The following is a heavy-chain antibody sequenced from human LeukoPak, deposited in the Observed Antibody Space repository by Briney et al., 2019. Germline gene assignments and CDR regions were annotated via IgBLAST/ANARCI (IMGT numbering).Heavy chain of an antibody. V-gene: IGHV3-48*03. Sequence: GGSLRLSCAASGFTFSSYEMNWVRQAPGKGLEWVSYISSSGSTKYYADSVKGRFTISRDNSKNTLYLQMNSLRAEDTAVYYCARDGSGCSGGSCYSGTFFDYWGQGTLVTVSS. CDR1: GFTFSSYE. CDR2: ISSSGSTK. CDR3: ARDGSGCSGGSCYSGTFFDY. D-gene: IGHD2-15*01. J-gene: IGHJ4*02.